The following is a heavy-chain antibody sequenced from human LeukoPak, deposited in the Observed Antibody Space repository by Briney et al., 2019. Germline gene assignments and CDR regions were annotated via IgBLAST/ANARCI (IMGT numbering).Heavy chain of an antibody. CDR2: INPNSGGT. J-gene: IGHJ4*02. D-gene: IGHD3-22*01. V-gene: IGHV1-2*02. CDR1: GYTFTSYH. CDR3: ASLASGVGDSSGYYLAY. Sequence: ASVKVSCKASGYTFTSYHMYWVRQAPGQGLEWMGWINPNSGGTNYAQKFQGRVTMTRDTSISTAYMELSRLRSDDTAVYYCASLASGVGDSSGYYLAYWGQGTLVTVSS.